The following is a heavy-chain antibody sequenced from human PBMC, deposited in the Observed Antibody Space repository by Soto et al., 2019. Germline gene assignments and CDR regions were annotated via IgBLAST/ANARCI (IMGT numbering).Heavy chain of an antibody. CDR1: GYTFTRYG. J-gene: IGHJ6*02. CDR3: AMVDVYVTPSPQDV. CDR2: INTYNGNT. V-gene: IGHV1-18*01. D-gene: IGHD3-16*01. Sequence: QVQLVQSGAEVKNPGASVKVSCKASGYTFTRYGIGWARQAPGQGLEWMGWINTYNGNTNYAQNVQGRVTLTTDTSTSKAYMGLRSLRSNDTAIYYCAMVDVYVTPSPQDVWGQGTTVIVS.